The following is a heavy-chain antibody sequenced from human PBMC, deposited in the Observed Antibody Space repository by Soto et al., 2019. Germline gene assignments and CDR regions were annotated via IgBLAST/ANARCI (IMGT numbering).Heavy chain of an antibody. CDR3: ARSARGTRNDY. CDR1: GGSISSGDYY. J-gene: IGHJ4*02. CDR2: IYYSGST. Sequence: SETLSLTCTVSGGSISSGDYYWSWIRQPPGKGLEWIGYIYYSGSTYYNPSLKSRVTISVDTSKNQFSLKLSSVTAVDTAVYYCARSARGTRNDYWGQGTLVTVSS. V-gene: IGHV4-30-4*01.